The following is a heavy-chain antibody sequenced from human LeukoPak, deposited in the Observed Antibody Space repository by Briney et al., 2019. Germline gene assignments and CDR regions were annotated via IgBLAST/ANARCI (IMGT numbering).Heavy chain of an antibody. CDR1: GGSISSYY. D-gene: IGHD1-26*01. Sequence: SETLSLTCTVSGGSISSYYWSWIRQPPGKGLEWIGYIYYSGSTNYNPSLKSRVTISVDTSKNQFSLKLTSVTAADTAIYYCSRESGAFCPFGYWGQGTLVIVPS. CDR2: IYYSGST. J-gene: IGHJ4*02. CDR3: SRESGAFCPFGY. V-gene: IGHV4-59*12.